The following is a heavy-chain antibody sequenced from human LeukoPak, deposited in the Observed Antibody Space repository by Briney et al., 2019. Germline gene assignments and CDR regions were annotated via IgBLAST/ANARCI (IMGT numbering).Heavy chain of an antibody. CDR2: IYYRGDT. Sequence: SETLSLTCSVSGGSMTNYYWSWIGQPPGKGLEWIGHIYYRGDTKYNPSLKSRVTISLDTSKQQFSLRLTSVSAADTAAYYCARLSGPSGGPVSFFGLDVWGQGTTVAVSS. D-gene: IGHD6-19*01. J-gene: IGHJ6*02. CDR1: GGSMTNYY. CDR3: ARLSGPSGGPVSFFGLDV. V-gene: IGHV4-59*08.